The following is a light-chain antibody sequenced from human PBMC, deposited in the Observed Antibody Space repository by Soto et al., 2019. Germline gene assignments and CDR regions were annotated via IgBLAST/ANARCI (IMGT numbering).Light chain of an antibody. Sequence: AIQMTQSPSSLSASVGDRVTITCRASQGIRNDLGWYQQKPGKAPKLLIYAASSLQSGGPSRFSGSVSGTDFTLTISSRQPEDFATYYCLQDYNYPYTFGQGTKLEIK. V-gene: IGKV1-6*01. CDR2: AAS. CDR3: LQDYNYPYT. CDR1: QGIRND. J-gene: IGKJ2*01.